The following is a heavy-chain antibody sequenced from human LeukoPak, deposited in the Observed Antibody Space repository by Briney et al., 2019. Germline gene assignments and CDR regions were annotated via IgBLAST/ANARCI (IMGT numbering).Heavy chain of an antibody. V-gene: IGHV1-58*02. D-gene: IGHD6-19*01. Sequence: SVKVSCKASGFTFTSSAMQWVRQARGQRLEWIGWIVVGSGNTNYAQKFQERVTITRDMSTGTAYMELSSLRSEDTAVYYCAADSSGGGAAFDIWGQGTMVTVSS. CDR2: IVVGSGNT. CDR3: AADSSGGGAAFDI. CDR1: GFTFTSSA. J-gene: IGHJ3*02.